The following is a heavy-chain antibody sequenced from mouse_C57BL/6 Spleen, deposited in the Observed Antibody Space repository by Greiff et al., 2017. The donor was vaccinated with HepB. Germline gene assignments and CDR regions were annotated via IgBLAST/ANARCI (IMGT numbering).Heavy chain of an antibody. Sequence: DVMLVESGGGLVKPGGSLKLSCAASGFTFSDYGMHWVRQAPEKGLEWVAYISSGSSTIYYADTVKGRFTISRDNAKNTLFLQMTSLRSEDTAMYYCARGGYYYGYYAMDYWGQGTSVTVSS. CDR1: GFTFSDYG. CDR2: ISSGSSTI. CDR3: ARGGYYYGYYAMDY. V-gene: IGHV5-17*01. J-gene: IGHJ4*01. D-gene: IGHD1-1*01.